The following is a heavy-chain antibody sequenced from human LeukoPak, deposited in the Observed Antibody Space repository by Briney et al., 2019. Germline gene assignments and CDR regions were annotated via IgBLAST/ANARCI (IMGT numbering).Heavy chain of an antibody. V-gene: IGHV1-2*02. CDR3: ARDRPIAVVGDYYYYYGMDV. D-gene: IGHD6-19*01. J-gene: IGHJ6*02. Sequence: GASVKVSCKASGYTFTGYYMHWVRQAPGQGLEWMGWINPNSGGTNYAQKFQGRVTMTRDTSISTAYMELSRLRSDDTAVYYCARDRPIAVVGDYYYYYGMDVWGQGTTVTVSS. CDR2: INPNSGGT. CDR1: GYTFTGYY.